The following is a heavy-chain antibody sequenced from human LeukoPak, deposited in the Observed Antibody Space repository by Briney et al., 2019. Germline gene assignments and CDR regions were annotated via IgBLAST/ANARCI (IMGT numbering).Heavy chain of an antibody. CDR1: GFTFSRYA. Sequence: PGGSLRLSCAASGFTFSRYAMSWVRQAPGKGLEWVSAISGSGGSTYYADSVKGRFTISRDNSKNTLYLQMSSLRAEDTAVYYCAHPTEYSSSWYGNWFDPWGQGTLVTVSS. CDR3: AHPTEYSSSWYGNWFDP. J-gene: IGHJ5*02. V-gene: IGHV3-23*01. CDR2: ISGSGGST. D-gene: IGHD6-13*01.